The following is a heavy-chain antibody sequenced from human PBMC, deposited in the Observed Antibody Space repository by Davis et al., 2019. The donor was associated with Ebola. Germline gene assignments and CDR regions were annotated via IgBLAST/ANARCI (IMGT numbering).Heavy chain of an antibody. CDR2: ISYDGSNK. CDR1: GFIFSTYA. V-gene: IGHV3-30*04. Sequence: GGSLRLSCAASGFIFSTYAMHWVRQAPGKGLEWVAVISYDGSNKYYADSVKGRFTISRDNSKNTLYLQMNSLRAEDTAVYYCARRGDLDYWGQGTLVTVSS. J-gene: IGHJ4*02. CDR3: ARRGDLDY.